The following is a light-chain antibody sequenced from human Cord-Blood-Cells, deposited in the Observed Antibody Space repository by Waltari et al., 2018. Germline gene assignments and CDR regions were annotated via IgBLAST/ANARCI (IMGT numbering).Light chain of an antibody. CDR2: WAS. J-gene: IGKJ2*01. Sequence: IVMTQSPDSLAVALGEGATTTCTSSQSVLFRSNNKTYLAWYQQKPGQPPKLLIYWASTRESGVPDRFSGSGSGTDFTLTISSLQAEDVAVYYCQQYYSTPYTFGQGTKLEIK. CDR1: QSVLFRSNNKTY. V-gene: IGKV4-1*01. CDR3: QQYYSTPYT.